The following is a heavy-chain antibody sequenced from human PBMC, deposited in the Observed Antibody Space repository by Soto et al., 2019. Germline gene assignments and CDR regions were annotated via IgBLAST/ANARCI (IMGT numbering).Heavy chain of an antibody. V-gene: IGHV2-5*02. D-gene: IGHD3-22*01. CDR1: GFSLSTSGVG. J-gene: IGHJ5*02. Sequence: QITLKESGPTLVKPTQTLTLTCTFSGFSLSTSGVGVGWIRQPPGKALEWLALIYWDDDKRYSPSLKSRLTITKDTSKNQVVLTMTNMDPVDTAAYYCAHRRYDSSGSHPFDPWGQGTLVTVSS. CDR3: AHRRYDSSGSHPFDP. CDR2: IYWDDDK.